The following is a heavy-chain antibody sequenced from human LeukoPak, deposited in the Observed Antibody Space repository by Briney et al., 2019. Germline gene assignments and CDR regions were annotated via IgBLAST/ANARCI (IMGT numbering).Heavy chain of an antibody. J-gene: IGHJ4*02. CDR2: INPSGGST. Sequence: ASVKVSCKASGYTFTSYYMHWVRQAPGQGLEWMGIINPSGGSTSYAQKFQGRVTMTRDTSTSTVYMELSSLRSEDTAVYYCASTGSNYYYDSSGGLSHFDYWGQGTLVTVSS. CDR1: GYTFTSYY. D-gene: IGHD3-22*01. V-gene: IGHV1-46*01. CDR3: ASTGSNYYYDSSGGLSHFDY.